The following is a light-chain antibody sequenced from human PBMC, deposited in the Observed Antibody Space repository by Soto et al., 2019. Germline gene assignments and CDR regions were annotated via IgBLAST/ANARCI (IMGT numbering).Light chain of an antibody. Sequence: QSALTQPASVSGSPGQSITISCTGTSFDVGAYNNVSWYQQHPGKAPKLMIYEVSNRPSGVSNRFSGSKSGNTASLTISGLQAEDEADYYCSSYTSSSTYVFGTVTKVTVL. CDR1: SFDVGAYNN. V-gene: IGLV2-14*01. CDR2: EVS. CDR3: SSYTSSSTYV. J-gene: IGLJ1*01.